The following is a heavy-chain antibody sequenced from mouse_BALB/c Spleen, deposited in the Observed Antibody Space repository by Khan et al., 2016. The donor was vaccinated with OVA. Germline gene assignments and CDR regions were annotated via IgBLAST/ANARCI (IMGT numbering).Heavy chain of an antibody. CDR1: GYSITSDYA. V-gene: IGHV3-2*02. CDR3: ARSVTITTVVATDFDY. Sequence: EVQLQESGPGLVKPSQSLSLTCTVTGYSITSDYAWNWIRQFPGNKLEWMGYISYSGRTSYNPSLKSRISITRATSKNQFFLQLNSVTTEDTATXYGARSVTITTVVATDFDYWGQGTTLTVSS. D-gene: IGHD1-1*01. J-gene: IGHJ2*01. CDR2: ISYSGRT.